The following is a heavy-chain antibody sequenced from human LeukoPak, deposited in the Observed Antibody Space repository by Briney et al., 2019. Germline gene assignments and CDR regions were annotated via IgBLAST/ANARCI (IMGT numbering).Heavy chain of an antibody. CDR3: AKDLVGYCSGGTCSSNWFDP. CDR1: GFTFSSYA. D-gene: IGHD2-15*01. Sequence: PGGSLRLSCAASGFTFSSYAMSWVRQAPGKGLEWVSAISASGGSTYHADSVKGRFTISRDNSKNTLYLQMNSLRAEDTAVYYCAKDLVGYCSGGTCSSNWFDPWGQGTLVTVSS. J-gene: IGHJ5*02. V-gene: IGHV3-23*01. CDR2: ISASGGST.